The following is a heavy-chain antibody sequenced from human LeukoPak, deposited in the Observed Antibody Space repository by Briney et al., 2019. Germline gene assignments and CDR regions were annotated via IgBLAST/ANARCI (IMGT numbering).Heavy chain of an antibody. CDR1: GFTFSNAW. Sequence: GGSLRLSCAASGFTFSNAWMSWDRQAPGKGLEWVGRIKSKTDGGTTDYAAPVKGRFTISRDDSKNTLYLQMNSLKTEDTAVYYCTTIPGGKTKRGFDYWGQGTLVTVSS. D-gene: IGHD3-16*01. CDR3: TTIPGGKTKRGFDY. V-gene: IGHV3-15*01. J-gene: IGHJ4*02. CDR2: IKSKTDGGTT.